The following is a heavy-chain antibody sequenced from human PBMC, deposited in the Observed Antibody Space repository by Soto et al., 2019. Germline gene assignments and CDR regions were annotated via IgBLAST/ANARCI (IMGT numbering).Heavy chain of an antibody. J-gene: IGHJ4*02. V-gene: IGHV3-23*01. D-gene: IGHD3-9*01. CDR1: GFTFSNYA. Sequence: EVQLLESGGGLEQPGGSLRLSCAASGFTFSNYAMSWVRQAPGKGLEWVSAISGGGHYTYYPDSVQGRLIISRDNFKNRLYLQMNNLRAGDTAVYYCAKEGELVGAGYFDYCGQGSLVTVSS. CDR2: ISGGGHYT. CDR3: AKEGELVGAGYFDY.